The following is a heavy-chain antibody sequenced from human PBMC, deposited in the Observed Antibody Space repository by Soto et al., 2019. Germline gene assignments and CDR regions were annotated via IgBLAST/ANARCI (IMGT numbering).Heavy chain of an antibody. CDR1: GLTFSSYS. J-gene: IGHJ6*02. V-gene: IGHV3-48*01. CDR2: ISSSSSTI. CDR3: ASGEESRYYYYGMDV. Sequence: EVQLVESGGGLVQRGGSLRLSCADSGLTFSSYSMNWVRQAPGKGLEWVSYISSSSSTIYYADSVKGRFTISRDNAKNSLYLQMNTLRAEDTAVHYCASGEESRYYYYGMDVWGQGTTVTVSS.